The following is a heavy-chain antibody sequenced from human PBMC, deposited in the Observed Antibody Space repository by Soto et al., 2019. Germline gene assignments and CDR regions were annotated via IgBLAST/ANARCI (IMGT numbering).Heavy chain of an antibody. CDR3: ARYESTGNGYY. D-gene: IGHD3-22*01. V-gene: IGHV3-33*01. CDR1: GFTFSSYH. J-gene: IGHJ4*02. CDR2: IWSDGTTK. Sequence: QVQLVESGGGVVQPGRSLRLSCAASGFTFSSYHFHWARQAPGKGLEWVAVIWSDGTTKKYADSVKGRFTISRDNSKTTLYLQMNSLGAEDTAVYYCARYESTGNGYYWGQGTLVIVSS.